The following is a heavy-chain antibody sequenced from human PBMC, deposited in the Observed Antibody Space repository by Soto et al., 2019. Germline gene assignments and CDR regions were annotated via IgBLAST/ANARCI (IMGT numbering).Heavy chain of an antibody. V-gene: IGHV3-74*01. D-gene: IGHD2-2*01. CDR2: INSDGSST. CDR1: GFTFSSYW. Sequence: EVQLVESGGGLVQPGGSLRLSCAASGFTFSSYWMHWVRQAPGKGLVWVSRINSDGSSTSYADSVKGRFTISRDNAKNTLYLQMNSLRAEDTAVYYCAREGIVVVPAAGSLCYYYYYGMDVWGQGTTVTVSS. J-gene: IGHJ6*02. CDR3: AREGIVVVPAAGSLCYYYYYGMDV.